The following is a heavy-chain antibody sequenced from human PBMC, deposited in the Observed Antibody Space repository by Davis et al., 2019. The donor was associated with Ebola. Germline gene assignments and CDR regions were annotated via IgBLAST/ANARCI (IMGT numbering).Heavy chain of an antibody. J-gene: IGHJ3*02. D-gene: IGHD5-18*01. CDR3: ASLQLWSTTAFDI. Sequence: PGGSLRLSCKGSGYSFTSYWIGWVRQMPGKGLEWMGIIYPGDSDTRYSPSFQGQVTISADKSISTAYLQWSSLKASDTAMYYCASLQLWSTTAFDIWGQGTMVTVSS. V-gene: IGHV5-51*01. CDR1: GYSFTSYW. CDR2: IYPGDSDT.